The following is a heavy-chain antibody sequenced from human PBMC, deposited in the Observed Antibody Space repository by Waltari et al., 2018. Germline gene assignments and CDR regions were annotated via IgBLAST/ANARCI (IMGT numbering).Heavy chain of an antibody. CDR3: ARSSEYSSSWYDYYYYYMDV. V-gene: IGHV1-8*03. Sequence: QVQLVQSGAEVKKPGASVKVSCKASGYTFTSYDINWVRQATGQGLEWMGWMNPNSGNTGYAQKFQGRVTITRNTSISTAYMELSSLRSEDTAVYYCARSSEYSSSWYDYYYYYMDVWGKGTTVTISS. J-gene: IGHJ6*03. CDR2: MNPNSGNT. CDR1: GYTFTSYD. D-gene: IGHD6-13*01.